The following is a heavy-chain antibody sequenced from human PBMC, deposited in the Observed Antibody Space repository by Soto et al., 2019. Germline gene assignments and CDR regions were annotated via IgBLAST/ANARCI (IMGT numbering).Heavy chain of an antibody. D-gene: IGHD2-2*01. V-gene: IGHV4-30-2*01. J-gene: IGHJ4*02. Sequence: SETLSLTCAVSGGSISSGGYSWSWIRQPPGKGLEWIGYIYHSGSTYYNPSLKSRVTISVDRSKNQFSLKLSSVTAADTAVYYCASLPATSEFDYWGQGTLVTVSS. CDR2: IYHSGST. CDR3: ASLPATSEFDY. CDR1: GGSISSGGYS.